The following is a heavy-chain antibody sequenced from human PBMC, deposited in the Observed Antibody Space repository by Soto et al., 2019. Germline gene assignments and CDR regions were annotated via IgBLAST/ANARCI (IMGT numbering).Heavy chain of an antibody. CDR2: INHTGGT. J-gene: IGHJ4*02. CDR1: VGSVNVYY. Sequence: SSTXSVTCAVYVGSVNVYYFNLIRHPPGKGLEFIGEINHTGGTHYNPSLKSRVTMSVDTSKNQFSLRLSSVTAADTAIYYCETSIKVFGLMITQLETWGQGTQV. CDR3: ETSIKVFGLMITQLET. D-gene: IGHD3-3*01. V-gene: IGHV4-34*01.